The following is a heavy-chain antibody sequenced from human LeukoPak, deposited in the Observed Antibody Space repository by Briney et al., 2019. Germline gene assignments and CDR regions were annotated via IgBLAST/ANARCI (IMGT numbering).Heavy chain of an antibody. CDR3: ARDWRDATIFGVVREVYFDY. V-gene: IGHV1-2*02. D-gene: IGHD3-3*01. CDR2: INPNSGGT. J-gene: IGHJ4*02. CDR1: GYTFTGYY. Sequence: GASVKVSCKASGYTFTGYYMHWVRQAPGQGLEWMGWINPNSGGTNYAQKFQGRDTMTRDTSISTDYMELSRLRSDDTAVYYCARDWRDATIFGVVREVYFDYWGQGTLVTVSS.